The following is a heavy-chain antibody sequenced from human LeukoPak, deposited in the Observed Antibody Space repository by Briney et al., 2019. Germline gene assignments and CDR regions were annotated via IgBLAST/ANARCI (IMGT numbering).Heavy chain of an antibody. CDR3: ARDGLYSGSYPSPGY. CDR2: IIPIFGTA. V-gene: IGHV1-69*05. D-gene: IGHD1-26*01. CDR1: GGTFSSYA. Sequence: SVKVSCKASGGTFSSYAISWVRQAPGQGLEWMGRIIPIFGTANYAQKFQGRVTITTDESTSTAYMELSSLRSDDTAVYYCARDGLYSGSYPSPGYWGQGTLVTVSS. J-gene: IGHJ4*02.